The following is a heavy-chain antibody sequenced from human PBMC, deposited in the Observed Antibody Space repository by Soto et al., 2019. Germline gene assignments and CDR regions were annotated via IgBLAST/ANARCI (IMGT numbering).Heavy chain of an antibody. Sequence: LSETLSLTCTVSEGSINWSPDYWGWLRQPPGKEPQWIASVHYTASTTYYNPSLKSRVTISVDTSKNQFSLNLRSVTAADTAIYYCAIATPGYPGRAFQIWGQGKMVT. CDR2: VHYTAST. V-gene: IGHV4-39*02. D-gene: IGHD2-15*01. CDR1: EGSINWSPDY. CDR3: AIATPGYPGRAFQI. J-gene: IGHJ3*02.